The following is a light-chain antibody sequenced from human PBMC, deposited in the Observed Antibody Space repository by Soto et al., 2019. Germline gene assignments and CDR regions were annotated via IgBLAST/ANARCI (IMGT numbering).Light chain of an antibody. J-gene: IGKJ2*01. V-gene: IGKV3-11*01. CDR1: QSVSSY. CDR2: DAS. Sequence: EIVLTQSPATLSLSPGERATLSCRASQSVSSYLAWYQQKPGQAPRLLIYDASNRATGIPARFSGSGSGTDFTLTIISLEPEDFAVYYCQQRSTWPPYTFGQATKREIK. CDR3: QQRSTWPPYT.